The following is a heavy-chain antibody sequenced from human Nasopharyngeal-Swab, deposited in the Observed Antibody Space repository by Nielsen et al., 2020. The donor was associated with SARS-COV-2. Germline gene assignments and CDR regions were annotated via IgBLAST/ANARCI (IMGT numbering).Heavy chain of an antibody. CDR2: ISTSGRRT. CDR1: GFTFSDYY. CDR3: APGGDVNCFDY. J-gene: IGHJ4*02. V-gene: IGHV3-11*04. D-gene: IGHD3-10*01. Sequence: GGSLRLSCAASGFTFSDYYMAWIRPAPGKGLEWVSYISTSGRRTDSADSVKGRFTISRDHSKNTLYLQMHSLRAEDTAVYFCAPGGDVNCFDYWGQGTLVTVSS.